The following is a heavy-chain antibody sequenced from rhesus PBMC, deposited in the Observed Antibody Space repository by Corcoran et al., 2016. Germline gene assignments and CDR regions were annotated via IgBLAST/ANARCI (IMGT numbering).Heavy chain of an antibody. Sequence: EVQLVQSGAEVKKPGASVKISCQASGYTFTDYYLHWVRQAPGTGLEWMGRVDPEHGEARHAQKCQNRGTNTADTSTDTAYRELSRLRSEDTAVEYGATWYDCRGSYCPGSDYWGQGVLVTVSS. D-gene: IGHD2-27*01. CDR1: GYTFTDYY. CDR3: ATWYDCRGSYCPGSDY. J-gene: IGHJ4*01. V-gene: IGHV1-111*02. CDR2: VDPEHGEA.